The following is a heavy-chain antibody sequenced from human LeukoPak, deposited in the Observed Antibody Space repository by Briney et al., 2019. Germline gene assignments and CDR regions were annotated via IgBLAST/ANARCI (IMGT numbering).Heavy chain of an antibody. J-gene: IGHJ2*01. V-gene: IGHV4-39*07. CDR1: GGSIRSSRYY. D-gene: IGHD3-22*01. Sequence: SETLSLTCTVSGGSIRSSRYYWGWIRQPPGKGLEWIGSIYYSGSTYYNPSPKSRVTISVDTSKNQFSLKLSSVTAADTAVYYCARAGPLYDYDSSGYYPYWYFDLWGRGTLVTVSS. CDR2: IYYSGST. CDR3: ARAGPLYDYDSSGYYPYWYFDL.